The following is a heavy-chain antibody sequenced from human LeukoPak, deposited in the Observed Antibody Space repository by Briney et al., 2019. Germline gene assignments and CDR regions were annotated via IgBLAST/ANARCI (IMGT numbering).Heavy chain of an antibody. J-gene: IGHJ4*02. CDR3: AREDFWSGYSVGF. Sequence: ASVKVPCKASGYTFTSYAMNWVRQAPGQGLEWMGWIDTHTGNPTYAQGFTGRFVFSLDTSVSTVYLQISSLKTEDTAVYFCAREDFWSGYSVGFWGRGTLVSVSS. V-gene: IGHV7-4-1*02. CDR1: GYTFTSYA. CDR2: IDTHTGNP. D-gene: IGHD3-3*01.